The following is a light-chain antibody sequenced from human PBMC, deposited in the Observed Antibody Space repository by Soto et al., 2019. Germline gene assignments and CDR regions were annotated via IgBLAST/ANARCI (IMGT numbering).Light chain of an antibody. V-gene: IGKV3-20*01. CDR2: GAS. CDR1: QSVSSSY. Sequence: IVLTHSPCTLALSPGERSTLSFRAIQSVSSSYLAWYQQKPGQAPRLLIYGASSRATGIPDRFSGSGSGTDFTLTISRLEPEDFAVYYCQQYGSSPPITFGQGTRLEIK. CDR3: QQYGSSPPIT. J-gene: IGKJ5*01.